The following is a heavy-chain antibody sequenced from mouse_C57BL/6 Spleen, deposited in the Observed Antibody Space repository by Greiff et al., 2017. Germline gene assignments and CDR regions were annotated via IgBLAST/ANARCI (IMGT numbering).Heavy chain of an antibody. D-gene: IGHD2-4*01. Sequence: LKESGGGLVQPGGSLKLSCAASGFTFSDYYMYWVRQTPEKRLEWVAYISNGGGSTYYPDTVKGRFTISRDNAKNTLYLQMSRLKSEDTAMYYCARDDYDGGIAYWGQGTLVTVSA. CDR1: GFTFSDYY. CDR2: ISNGGGST. J-gene: IGHJ3*01. V-gene: IGHV5-12*01. CDR3: ARDDYDGGIAY.